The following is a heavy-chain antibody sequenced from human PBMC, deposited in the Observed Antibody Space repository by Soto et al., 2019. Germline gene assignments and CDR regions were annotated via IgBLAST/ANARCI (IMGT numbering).Heavy chain of an antibody. J-gene: IGHJ4*02. D-gene: IGHD2-21*01. CDR3: ASGDCDATPVDY. V-gene: IGHV3-64*01. CDR1: GFTFSSYA. CDR2: ISSNGGST. Sequence: EVQLVESGGGLVQPGGSLRLSCAASGFTFSSYAMHWVLQAPGKGLEYVSAISSNGGSTYYANSVKGRFTISRDNSKNTLYLQMGSLRAEDMAVYYCASGDCDATPVDYWGQGTLVTVSS.